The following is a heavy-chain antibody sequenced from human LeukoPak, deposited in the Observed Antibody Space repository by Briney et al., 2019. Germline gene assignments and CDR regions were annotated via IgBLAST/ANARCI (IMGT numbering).Heavy chain of an antibody. J-gene: IGHJ4*02. Sequence: SVKVSCKASGGTFSSYAISWVRQAPGQGLVWMGGIIPIFGTANYAQKFQGRVTITADESTSTAYMELSSLRSEDTAVYYCASRDYDFWSGYYVGDNYWGQGTLVTVSS. D-gene: IGHD3-3*01. CDR2: IIPIFGTA. CDR3: ASRDYDFWSGYYVGDNY. V-gene: IGHV1-69*01. CDR1: GGTFSSYA.